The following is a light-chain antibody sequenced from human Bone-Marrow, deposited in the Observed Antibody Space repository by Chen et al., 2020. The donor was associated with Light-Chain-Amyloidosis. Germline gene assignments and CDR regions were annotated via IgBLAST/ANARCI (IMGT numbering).Light chain of an antibody. CDR2: WAS. Sequence: DIVMTQSPDSLAVSLGERATIHCKSSESLLYRSNNKDYLGWYQQKPGQSPKLLMYWASTRESGVPDRVSRSGYGTDFTLTISSLQAEDVSVYYCQQYYSTPYTFGQGTKLEIQ. CDR1: ESLLYRSNNKDY. V-gene: IGKV4-1*01. CDR3: QQYYSTPYT. J-gene: IGKJ2*01.